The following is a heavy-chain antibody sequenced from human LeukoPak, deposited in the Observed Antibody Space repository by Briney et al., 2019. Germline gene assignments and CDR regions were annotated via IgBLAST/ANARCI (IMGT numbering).Heavy chain of an antibody. CDR1: GYTFTTYY. J-gene: IGHJ4*02. Sequence: GASVKLSCKASGYTFTTYYMHWVRQVPGQGLEWMGWINPNSGGTNYAQKFQGRVTMTRDTSISTAYMELSRLRSDDTAVYYCARDSAYDFWSGDPDYWGQGTLVTVSS. CDR2: INPNSGGT. D-gene: IGHD3-3*01. CDR3: ARDSAYDFWSGDPDY. V-gene: IGHV1-2*02.